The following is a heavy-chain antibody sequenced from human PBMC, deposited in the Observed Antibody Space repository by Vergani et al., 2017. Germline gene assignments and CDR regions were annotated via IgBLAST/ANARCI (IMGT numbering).Heavy chain of an antibody. J-gene: IGHJ4*02. D-gene: IGHD2-15*01. V-gene: IGHV1-2*02. CDR1: GYTFTGYY. CDR2: INPNSGGT. Sequence: QVQLVQSGAEVKKPGASVKVSCKASGYTFTGYYMHWVRLAPGQGLEWKGWINPNSGGTNYAQKFQGRVTMTRDTSTSTAYMELSRLRSDDTAVYYCARDPYCSGGSCNDYWGQGTLVTVSS. CDR3: ARDPYCSGGSCNDY.